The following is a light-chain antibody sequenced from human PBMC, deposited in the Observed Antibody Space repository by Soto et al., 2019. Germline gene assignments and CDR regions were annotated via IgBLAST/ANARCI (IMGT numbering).Light chain of an antibody. CDR2: VAS. J-gene: IGKJ1*01. CDR1: QSVSSNY. V-gene: IGKV3-20*01. CDR3: QQYGSSST. Sequence: EIVLTQSPGTLSLSPGERATLSCRASQSVSSNYLAWYQQKPGQAPRLLIYVASSRATGIPDRFSGSGSGTDFTLTISSLEHEDFAVYYCQQYGSSSTFGQGTKVEIK.